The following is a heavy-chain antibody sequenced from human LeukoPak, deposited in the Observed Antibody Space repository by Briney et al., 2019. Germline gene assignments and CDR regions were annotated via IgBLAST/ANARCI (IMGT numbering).Heavy chain of an antibody. CDR2: ISAYNGNT. D-gene: IGHD3-3*01. CDR1: GGTFSSYA. CDR3: ARVRTYDFWNYYFDY. Sequence: ASVKVSCKASGGTFSSYAISWVRQAPGQGLEWMGWISAYNGNTNYAQKLQGRVTMTTDTSTSTAYMELRSLRSDDTAVYYCARVRTYDFWNYYFDYWGQGTLVTVSS. V-gene: IGHV1-18*01. J-gene: IGHJ4*02.